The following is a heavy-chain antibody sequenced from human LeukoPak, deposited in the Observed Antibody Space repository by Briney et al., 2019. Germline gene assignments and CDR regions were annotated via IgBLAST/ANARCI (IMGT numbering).Heavy chain of an antibody. CDR3: AGTSSGWYPTFDY. CDR2: INPNSCGT. J-gene: IGHJ4*02. Sequence: ASVKVSCKASGYTFTGYYIHWVRRAPGQGLEWMGWINPNSCGTNYAQKFQGRVTMTRDTSISTAYMELTRLRSDDTAVYYCAGTSSGWYPTFDYWGQGTLVTVSS. CDR1: GYTFTGYY. V-gene: IGHV1-2*02. D-gene: IGHD6-19*01.